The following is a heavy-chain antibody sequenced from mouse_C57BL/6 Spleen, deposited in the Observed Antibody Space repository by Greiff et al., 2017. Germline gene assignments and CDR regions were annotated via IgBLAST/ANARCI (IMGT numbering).Heavy chain of an antibody. J-gene: IGHJ4*01. CDR1: GYAFSSYW. CDR3: ARSGRVFYAMDY. Sequence: LVESGAELVKPGASVKISCKASGYAFSSYWMNWVKQRPGKGLEWIGQIYPGDGDTNYNGKFKGKATLTADKSSSTAYMQLSSLTSEDSAVYFCARSGRVFYAMDYWGQGTSVTVSS. V-gene: IGHV1-80*01. CDR2: IYPGDGDT. D-gene: IGHD3-1*01.